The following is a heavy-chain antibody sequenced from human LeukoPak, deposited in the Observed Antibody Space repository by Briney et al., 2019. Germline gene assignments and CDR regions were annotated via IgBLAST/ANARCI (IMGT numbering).Heavy chain of an antibody. J-gene: IGHJ4*02. V-gene: IGHV4-34*01. CDR2: INHSGST. D-gene: IGHD3-22*01. CDR3: ARGSIGSSGYYFDY. CDR1: GWTFSGYY. Sequence: SETLSLTCAGYGWTFSGYYWSWIRQPPGKGLEWIGEINHSGSTNYNPSLKSRVTISVDTSKNQFSLKLSSVTAAETAVYYCARGSIGSSGYYFDYWGQGTLVTVSS.